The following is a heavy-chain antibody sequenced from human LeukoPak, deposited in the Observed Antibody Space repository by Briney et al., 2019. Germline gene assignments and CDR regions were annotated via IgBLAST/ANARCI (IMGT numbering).Heavy chain of an antibody. CDR3: AKDASYYYGSGTTFDY. D-gene: IGHD3-10*01. J-gene: IGHJ4*02. CDR1: GFTFSSYA. Sequence: GSLRLSCAASGFTFSSYAMSWVRQAPGKGLEWVSAISGSGGSTYYADSVKGRFTISRDNSKNTLYLQMNSLRAEDTAVYYCAKDASYYYGSGTTFDYWGQGTLVTVSS. CDR2: ISGSGGST. V-gene: IGHV3-23*01.